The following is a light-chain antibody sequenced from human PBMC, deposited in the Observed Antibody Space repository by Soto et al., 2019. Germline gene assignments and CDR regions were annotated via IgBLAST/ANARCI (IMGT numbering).Light chain of an antibody. V-gene: IGKV3-15*01. CDR1: QRVTSY. Sequence: EIVMTQSPATLSVSPGEKATLSCRASQRVTSYLAWYQQTPGQAPRLLNQGASARATDVPARFSGSGSGTEFTLTISSLQSEYFAVYYCQQYSNWPWTFGQGTKVEI. CDR3: QQYSNWPWT. J-gene: IGKJ1*01. CDR2: GAS.